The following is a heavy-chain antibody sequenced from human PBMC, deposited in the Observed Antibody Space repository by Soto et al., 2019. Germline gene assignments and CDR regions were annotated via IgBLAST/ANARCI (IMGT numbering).Heavy chain of an antibody. CDR1: GFTFSYYS. CDR3: VTDVSVGVINKPLGY. CDR2: MNSGSSTI. D-gene: IGHD3-22*01. V-gene: IGHV3-48*02. J-gene: IGHJ4*02. Sequence: EVQLVEAGGGLVQPGGSLRLSCKASGFTFSYYSLNWVRQRPGKGREWIEHMNSGSSTINYADSVRSRFTISRDDAEASLYLQMNSLRDEDTAIYYSVTDVSVGVINKPLGYWGEGTLVTVSS.